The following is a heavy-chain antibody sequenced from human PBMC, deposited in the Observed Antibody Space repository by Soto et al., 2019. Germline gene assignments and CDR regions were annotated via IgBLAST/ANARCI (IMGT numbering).Heavy chain of an antibody. V-gene: IGHV3-30*18. Sequence: GGSLRLSCAASGFTFSSYGMHWVHQAPGKGLEWVAVISYDGSNKYYADSVKGRFTISRDNSKNTLYLQMNSLRAEDTAVYYCAKDVLSEDLELSMDYWGQGTLVTVSS. CDR3: AKDVLSEDLELSMDY. CDR1: GFTFSSYG. D-gene: IGHD1-7*01. J-gene: IGHJ4*02. CDR2: ISYDGSNK.